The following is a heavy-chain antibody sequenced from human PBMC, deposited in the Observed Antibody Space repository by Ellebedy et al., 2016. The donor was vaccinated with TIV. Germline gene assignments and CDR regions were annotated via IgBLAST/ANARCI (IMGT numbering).Heavy chain of an antibody. CDR1: GFSISGHI. V-gene: IGHV3-74*01. D-gene: IGHD1-7*01. CDR3: ARGDRAGTTRLVDY. Sequence: PGGSLRLSCEGSGFSISGHILDWVRQAPGKGLVWVSRINSDGSRPNYADSVKGRFTISRDNAKNTLYLQMNSLRAEDTAVYYCARGDRAGTTRLVDYWGQGTLVTVSS. CDR2: INSDGSRP. J-gene: IGHJ4*02.